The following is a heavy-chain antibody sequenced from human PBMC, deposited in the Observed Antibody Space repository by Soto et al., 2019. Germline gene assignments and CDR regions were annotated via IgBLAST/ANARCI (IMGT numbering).Heavy chain of an antibody. V-gene: IGHV1-3*01. D-gene: IGHD3-3*01. Sequence: SVQVSCKSSGYIFTSYAMHWVRQAPGQRLEWMGWINAGNGNTEYSQKFQGRVTITRDTSASTAYMELSSLRSEDTAVYYFARWIFGVVRPCGMDVWGQGTTAPGSS. CDR1: GYIFTSYA. J-gene: IGHJ6*02. CDR2: INAGNGNT. CDR3: ARWIFGVVRPCGMDV.